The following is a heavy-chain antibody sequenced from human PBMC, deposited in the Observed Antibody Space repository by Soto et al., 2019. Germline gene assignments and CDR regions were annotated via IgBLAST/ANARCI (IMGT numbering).Heavy chain of an antibody. CDR2: INGGGSRT. J-gene: IGHJ4*02. CDR3: LRDDFVLGIDY. CDR1: GFTFSRYW. D-gene: IGHD3-10*02. Sequence: PGGSLRLSCAASGFTFSRYWMHWVRQTPGKGLVWVSHINGGGSRTTYADSVKGRFTISRDNAKNTLYLQMNSLRAEDTAVYYCLRDDFVLGIDYWGLGTLVTVSS. V-gene: IGHV3-74*01.